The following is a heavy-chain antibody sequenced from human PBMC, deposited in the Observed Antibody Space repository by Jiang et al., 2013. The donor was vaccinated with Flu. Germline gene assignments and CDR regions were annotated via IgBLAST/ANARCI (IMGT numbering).Heavy chain of an antibody. J-gene: IGHJ4*02. D-gene: IGHD4-23*01. CDR1: GFNFDTSA. Sequence: VQLLESGGGLVQPGGSLRLSCAASGFNFDTSAMSWVRQAPGKGLEWVSTISGNTIMTFYADSVKGRFTISRDNSKSTLYLQIESPRAEDTAIYYCVKDDPFGGAPDNEYFDHWGQGTQVTVSS. CDR3: VKDDPFGGAPDNEYFDH. CDR2: ISGNTIMT. V-gene: IGHV3-23*01.